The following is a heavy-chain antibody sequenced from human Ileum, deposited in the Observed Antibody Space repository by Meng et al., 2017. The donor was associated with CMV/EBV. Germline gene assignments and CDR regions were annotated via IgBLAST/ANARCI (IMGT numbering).Heavy chain of an antibody. CDR2: ISGGGLPK. J-gene: IGHJ4*02. D-gene: IGHD3-10*01. Sequence: GGSLRLSCAASGFTFSNFHMNWVRQAPGKGLEWDAYISGGGLPKYYADSMKGRITISRDNAKNSLYLQIDNVGVDDTAVYYCAKGKSYFFEYWGPGALVTVSS. CDR3: AKGKSYFFEY. V-gene: IGHV3-48*04. CDR1: GFTFSNFH.